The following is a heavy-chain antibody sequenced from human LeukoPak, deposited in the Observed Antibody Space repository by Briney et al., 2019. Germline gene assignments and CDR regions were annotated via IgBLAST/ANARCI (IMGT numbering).Heavy chain of an antibody. V-gene: IGHV3-30*02. Sequence: GGSLRLSCAASGFTFSSYGMHWVRQAPGKGLEWVAFIPYDGGNKYYADSVKGRFTISRDNSKNTLYLQMNSLRAEDTAVYYCAKDRLRELRYFDWLKFDYWGQGTLVTVSS. J-gene: IGHJ4*02. CDR3: AKDRLRELRYFDWLKFDY. CDR2: IPYDGGNK. CDR1: GFTFSSYG. D-gene: IGHD3-9*01.